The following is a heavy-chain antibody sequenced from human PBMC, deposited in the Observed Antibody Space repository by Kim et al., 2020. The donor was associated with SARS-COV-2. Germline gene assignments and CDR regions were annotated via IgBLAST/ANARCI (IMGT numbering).Heavy chain of an antibody. CDR3: ARWSDWDYVYAFAY. V-gene: IGHV1-3*01. Sequence: SQRFTGRVTVTRATSASTAYMELSSLRSEDTAVYYCARWSDWDYVYAFAYWGQGTLVTVSS. D-gene: IGHD1-7*01. J-gene: IGHJ4*02.